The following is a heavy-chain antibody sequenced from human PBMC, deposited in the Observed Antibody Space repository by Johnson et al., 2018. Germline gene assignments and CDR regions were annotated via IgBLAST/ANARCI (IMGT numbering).Heavy chain of an antibody. CDR3: AKDAVEMATTFQH. Sequence: EVQLLESGGGVVQPGGSLRLSCAASGFTFSSYWMHWVRQAPGKGLEWVSGMSWNSGSIGYADSVKGRFTISRDNAKNSLYLQMNSLSAEDTALYYCAKDAVEMATTFQHWGQGTLVTVSS. V-gene: IGHV3-9*01. CDR2: MSWNSGSI. J-gene: IGHJ1*01. D-gene: IGHD5-24*01. CDR1: GFTFSSYW.